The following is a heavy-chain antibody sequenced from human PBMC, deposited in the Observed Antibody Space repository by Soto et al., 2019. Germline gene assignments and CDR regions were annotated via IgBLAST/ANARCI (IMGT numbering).Heavy chain of an antibody. J-gene: IGHJ2*01. CDR3: ARGTEYPRGDCYLGHWYLDL. V-gene: IGHV1-69*12. D-gene: IGHD2-21*02. Sequence: QVQLVQSGAEVKKPGSSVKVSCKASGGTFSSYAISWVRQAPGQGLEWMGGIIPIFGTANYAQKFQGRVTITAYESTSTAYMELSSQRSDYTALYYCARGTEYPRGDCYLGHWYLDLWGRGTLVTVSS. CDR2: IIPIFGTA. CDR1: GGTFSSYA.